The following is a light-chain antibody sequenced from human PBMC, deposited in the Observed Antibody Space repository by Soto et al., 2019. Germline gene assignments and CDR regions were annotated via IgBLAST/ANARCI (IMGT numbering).Light chain of an antibody. CDR2: DTS. CDR3: LLSYSGVVV. Sequence: QTVVTQEPSLTVSPGGTVTLTCGSSTGPVTSGHYPFWFQQRPGQAPRTLISDTSNRHSWTPARFSGSLRGGKAALTLSGAQPEDEADYYCLLSYSGVVVFGGGTKVTVL. V-gene: IGLV7-46*01. CDR1: TGPVTSGHY. J-gene: IGLJ2*01.